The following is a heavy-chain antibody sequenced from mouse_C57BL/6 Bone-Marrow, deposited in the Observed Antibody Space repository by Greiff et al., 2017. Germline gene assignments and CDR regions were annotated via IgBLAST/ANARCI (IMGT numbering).Heavy chain of an antibody. CDR2: IDPEDGET. D-gene: IGHD1-1*01. Sequence: VQLQQSGAELVKPGASVKFSCTASGFNIKDYYMHWVKQRTEQGLEWIGRIDPEDGETKYAPKFPGKATITADTSSNTAYLLLSSLTSEDAAVDYCARSIYGSTWYFDVWGTGTTVTVSS. CDR1: GFNIKDYY. V-gene: IGHV14-2*01. J-gene: IGHJ1*03. CDR3: ARSIYGSTWYFDV.